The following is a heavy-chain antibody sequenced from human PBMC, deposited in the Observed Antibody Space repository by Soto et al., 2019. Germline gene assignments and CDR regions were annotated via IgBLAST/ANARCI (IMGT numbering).Heavy chain of an antibody. CDR2: ISRDGGTK. CDR1: GFTVSSYG. D-gene: IGHD2-8*02. V-gene: IGHV3-30*03. J-gene: IGHJ4*02. CDR3: TGEVASGY. Sequence: QVQLVESGGGVVQPGRSLRLSCAVSGFTVSSYGMHWVRQAPGKGLEWVAVISRDGGTKFYADSVKGRFTISKDNSRNTLFLEMNSLRGDEMAVYYGTGEVASGYWGQGTLVTVSS.